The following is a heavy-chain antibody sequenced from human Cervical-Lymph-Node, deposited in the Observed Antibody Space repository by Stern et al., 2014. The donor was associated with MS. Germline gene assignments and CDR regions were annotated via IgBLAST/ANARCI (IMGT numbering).Heavy chain of an antibody. J-gene: IGHJ4*02. CDR3: ARGAGYSDSGGYYFYFDY. Sequence: VQLVESGPGLVKPSQTLPLTCTVSGGSINSGGYYWSWIRQYPGKGLEWIGYIHYTGSAYYDPSLKSSLCMSIDPPKNQFPLNHNSVTAADTAVYYCARGAGYSDSGGYYFYFDYWGQGPLVTVSS. CDR1: GGSINSGGYY. D-gene: IGHD3-22*01. V-gene: IGHV4-31*01. CDR2: IHYTGSA.